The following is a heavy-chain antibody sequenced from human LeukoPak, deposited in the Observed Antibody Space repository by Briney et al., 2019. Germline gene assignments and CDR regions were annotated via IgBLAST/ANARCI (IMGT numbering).Heavy chain of an antibody. V-gene: IGHV4-59*01. CDR3: ARRSGTLWGSFDI. CDR1: GVSITSDY. Sequence: SETLSLTCSVSGVSITSDYWSWIRQPPGKGLEWIGYSYYSGSTNYNPSLKSRVTISVVTSKNQFSLRLRSVTAADTAVYYCARRSGTLWGSFDIWGQGTVVIVSS. D-gene: IGHD1-1*01. CDR2: SYYSGST. J-gene: IGHJ3*02.